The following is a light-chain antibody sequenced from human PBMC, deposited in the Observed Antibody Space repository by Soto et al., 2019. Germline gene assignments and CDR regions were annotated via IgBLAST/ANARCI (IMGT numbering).Light chain of an antibody. CDR1: SSDIGGYNY. CDR3: SSYAASNNFYFV. CDR2: EVT. J-gene: IGLJ3*02. V-gene: IGLV2-8*01. Sequence: QAVLTRRAAAAGTSGRSVTISCTGTSSDIGGYNYVSWYQQYPGRAPKLMIYEVTKRPSGVPDRFSGSKSGNTASLTVSGLQAEDEADYYCSSYAASNNFYFVFGGGTQLTVL.